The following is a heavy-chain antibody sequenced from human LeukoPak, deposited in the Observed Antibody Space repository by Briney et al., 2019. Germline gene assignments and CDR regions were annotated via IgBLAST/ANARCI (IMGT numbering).Heavy chain of an antibody. CDR3: ARRGYYGSGSPYYYYYGMDV. CDR1: GYTFTSYY. D-gene: IGHD3-10*01. J-gene: IGHJ6*02. Sequence: ASVKVSCKASGYTFTSYYMHWVRQAPGQGLEWMGIINPSGGSTSYAQKFQGRVTMTRDTSTSTVYMELSSLRSEDTAVYYCARRGYYGSGSPYYYYYGMDVWGQGTTVTVSS. V-gene: IGHV1-46*03. CDR2: INPSGGST.